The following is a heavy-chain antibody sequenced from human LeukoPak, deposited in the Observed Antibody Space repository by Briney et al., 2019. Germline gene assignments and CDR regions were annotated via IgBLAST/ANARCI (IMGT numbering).Heavy chain of an antibody. CDR1: GFTFSSSW. V-gene: IGHV3-7*01. CDR2: IKQDGSET. D-gene: IGHD2/OR15-2a*01. CDR3: AREPGIGYAFDI. Sequence: PGGSLRLSCVVSGFTFSSSWMTWVRQAPGKGLEWVANIKQDGSETHYVDSVKGRFTISRDNAKNSLYLQMNSLRAEDTAVYYCAREPGIGYAFDIWGHGTVVTVSS. J-gene: IGHJ3*02.